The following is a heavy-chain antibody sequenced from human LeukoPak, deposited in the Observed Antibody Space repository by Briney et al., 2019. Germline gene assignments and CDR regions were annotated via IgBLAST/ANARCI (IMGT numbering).Heavy chain of an antibody. CDR1: GGSISSSSYY. Sequence: PSETLSLTCTVSGGSISSSSYYWGWIRQPPGKELEWIGNVYYSGSTNYNPSLKSRVTMSVDTSKNQFSLKLSSVTAADTAVYYCAREADIVVVPASNWFDPWGQGTLVTVSS. CDR2: VYYSGST. V-gene: IGHV4-61*05. D-gene: IGHD2-2*01. J-gene: IGHJ5*02. CDR3: AREADIVVVPASNWFDP.